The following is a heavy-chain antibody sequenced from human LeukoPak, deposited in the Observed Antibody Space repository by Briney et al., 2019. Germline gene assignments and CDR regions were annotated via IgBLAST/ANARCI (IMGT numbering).Heavy chain of an antibody. CDR2: FDPEDGET. J-gene: IGHJ4*02. D-gene: IGHD4-23*01. Sequence: ASVKVSCKVSGYILSELSMHWVRQAPGKGLEWMGGFDPEDGETIYAQKFQGRVTMTEDTSTSTAYMELRSLRSDDTAVYYCARNDGYGGNSMGYWGQGTLVTVSS. CDR1: GYILSELS. V-gene: IGHV1-24*01. CDR3: ARNDGYGGNSMGY.